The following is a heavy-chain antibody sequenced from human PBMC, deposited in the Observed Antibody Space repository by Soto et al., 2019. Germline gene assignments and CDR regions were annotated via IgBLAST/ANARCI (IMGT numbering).Heavy chain of an antibody. Sequence: GGSLRLSCAASGFTFSFYAMHLVRRAPGKGLEWVAVISYDGSSQFYAGSVKGRFTVSRDNSKNTLYLQVNNLRNDDTAVYYCTRGLLTDYFDYWGQGALVTVSS. CDR1: GFTFSFYA. V-gene: IGHV3-30-3*01. J-gene: IGHJ4*02. CDR3: TRGLLTDYFDY. CDR2: ISYDGSSQ.